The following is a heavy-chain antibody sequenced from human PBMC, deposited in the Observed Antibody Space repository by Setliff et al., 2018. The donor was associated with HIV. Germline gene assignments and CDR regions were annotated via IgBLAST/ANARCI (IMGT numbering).Heavy chain of an antibody. Sequence: SETLSLTCALAGGSISRSNYVWGWIRQSPGKGLEWIGSIYYSGTTYYNPSLKSRVTVSIGTSKNQFSLEMTSMTAADTAVYYCVRTGSSTSWGVHHYYYMDIWGKGTTVTVSS. J-gene: IGHJ6*03. D-gene: IGHD3-10*01. CDR2: IYYSGTT. V-gene: IGHV4-39*01. CDR1: GGSISRSNYV. CDR3: VRTGSSTSWGVHHYYYMDI.